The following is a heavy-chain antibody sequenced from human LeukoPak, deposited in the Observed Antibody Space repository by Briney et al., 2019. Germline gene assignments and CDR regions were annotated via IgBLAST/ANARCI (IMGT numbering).Heavy chain of an antibody. J-gene: IGHJ4*01. CDR1: GFTFSRYA. D-gene: IGHD3-10*01. CDR3: GKDQDASGIFYFDS. CDR2: ISGSAANT. Sequence: TGGSLRLSCAASGFTFSRYAMSWVRQAPGKGLEWVSGISGSAANTFYAGSVKGRFTISRDNSKSTLYLQLNNVSAEDTAIYYCGKDQDASGIFYFDSWGPGTRVTVSS. V-gene: IGHV3-23*01.